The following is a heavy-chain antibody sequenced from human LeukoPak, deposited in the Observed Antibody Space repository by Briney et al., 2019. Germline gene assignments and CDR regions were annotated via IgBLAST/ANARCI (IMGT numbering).Heavy chain of an antibody. CDR2: IYPGNSDT. Sequence: GESLKISCKISGDRLTNNWIGWVRQVPGKGLEWMGFIYPGNSDTRYSPLFQGQVTLSVDRSISTAYLHWSGLKASDTAIYYCARFALTSSLDYWGQGTLVTVS. CDR3: ARFALTSSLDY. V-gene: IGHV5-51*01. CDR1: GDRLTNNW. D-gene: IGHD6-13*01. J-gene: IGHJ4*02.